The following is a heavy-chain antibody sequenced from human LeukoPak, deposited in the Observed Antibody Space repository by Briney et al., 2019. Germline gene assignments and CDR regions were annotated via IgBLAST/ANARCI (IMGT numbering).Heavy chain of an antibody. D-gene: IGHD3-22*01. V-gene: IGHV4-4*07. Sequence: SETLSLTCTVPGGSISSYYWGWIRQPAGKGLEWIGRIYTSGSTNYNPSLKSRVTMSVDTSENQFSLRLNSVTAADTAVYYCARDALHYFDTSGYFSDFWGQGTLVTVSS. J-gene: IGHJ4*02. CDR3: ARDALHYFDTSGYFSDF. CDR1: GGSISSYY. CDR2: IYTSGST.